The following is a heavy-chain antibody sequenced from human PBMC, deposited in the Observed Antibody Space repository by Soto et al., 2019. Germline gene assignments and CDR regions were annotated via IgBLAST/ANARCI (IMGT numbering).Heavy chain of an antibody. V-gene: IGHV3-33*01. CDR3: ARSGPPDYDYIWVSYRGYYFDY. J-gene: IGHJ4*02. Sequence: QVQLVESGGGVVQPGRSLRLSCAASGFTFSSYGMHWVRHAPCKGLEWVAGIWYDGSNKYYADSVKGRFTISRDNSKNPLYLQMNSLRAEDTAVYYCARSGPPDYDYIWVSYRGYYFDYWGQGTLVTVSS. CDR2: IWYDGSNK. CDR1: GFTFSSYG. D-gene: IGHD3-16*02.